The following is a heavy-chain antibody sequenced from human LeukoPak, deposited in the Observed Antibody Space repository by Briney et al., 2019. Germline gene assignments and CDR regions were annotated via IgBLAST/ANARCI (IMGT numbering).Heavy chain of an antibody. D-gene: IGHD2-2*01. CDR1: GGSFSGYY. CDR3: ARGQGGLYCSSTSCRFDY. CDR2: INHSGST. V-gene: IGHV4-34*01. Sequence: PSETPSLTCAVYGGSFSGYYWSWIRQPPGKGLEWIGEINHSGSTNYNPSLKRRVTISVDTSKNQFSLKLSSVTAADTAVYYCARGQGGLYCSSTSCRFDYWGQGTLVTVSS. J-gene: IGHJ4*02.